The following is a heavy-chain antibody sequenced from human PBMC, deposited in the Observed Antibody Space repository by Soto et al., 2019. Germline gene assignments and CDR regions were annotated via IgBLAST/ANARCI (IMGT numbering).Heavy chain of an antibody. CDR1: GFTFSSYG. V-gene: IGHV3-30*03. J-gene: IGHJ4*02. CDR3: ASNPMRITMIVVVIG. CDR2: ISYDGSNK. D-gene: IGHD3-22*01. Sequence: GGSLRLSCAASGFTFSSYGMHWVRQAPGKGLKWVAVISYDGSNKYYADSVKGRFTISRDNSKNTLYLQMNSLRAEDTAVYYCASNPMRITMIVVVIGWGQGTLVTVSS.